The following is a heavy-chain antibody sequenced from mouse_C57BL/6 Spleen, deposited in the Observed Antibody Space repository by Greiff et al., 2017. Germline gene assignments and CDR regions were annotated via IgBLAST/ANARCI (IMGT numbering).Heavy chain of an antibody. CDR3: ARHAITAVVARGYFDY. V-gene: IGHV5-6*01. D-gene: IGHD1-1*01. CDR2: ISSGGSYT. J-gene: IGHJ2*01. Sequence: VQLQQSGGDLVKPGGSLKLSCAASGFTFSSYGMSWVRQTPDKRLEWVATISSGGSYTYYPDSVKGRFTISRDNAKNTLYLQMSSLKSEDTAMYYCARHAITAVVARGYFDYWGQGTTLTVSS. CDR1: GFTFSSYG.